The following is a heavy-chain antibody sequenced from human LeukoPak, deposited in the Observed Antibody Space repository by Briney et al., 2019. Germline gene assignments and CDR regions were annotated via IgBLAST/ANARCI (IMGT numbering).Heavy chain of an antibody. CDR3: ARDDSGSYRGCLDY. Sequence: PGGSLRLSCAASGFTFSSNYMSWVRQAPGKGLEWVSVIYSGGSTYYADSVKGRFTISRDNSKNTLYLQMNSLRAEDTAVYYCARDDSGSYRGCLDYWGQGTLVTVSS. CDR1: GFTFSSNY. D-gene: IGHD1-26*01. V-gene: IGHV3-66*01. CDR2: IYSGGST. J-gene: IGHJ4*02.